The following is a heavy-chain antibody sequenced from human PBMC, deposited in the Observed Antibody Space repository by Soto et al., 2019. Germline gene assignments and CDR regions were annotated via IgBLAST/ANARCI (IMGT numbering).Heavy chain of an antibody. D-gene: IGHD6-19*01. CDR1: RGSLRGYY. CDR3: ARSREQWLVDAFDI. J-gene: IGHJ3*02. CDR2: VNPTGST. V-gene: IGHV4-34*01. Sequence: SRTCAFYRGSLRGYYCRWIRQSPGKGLEWSGEVNPTGSTKYNPSLKSRVTISVDTSKNQFSLNLNSVTAADTALYYCARSREQWLVDAFDIWGQGTMVTVSS.